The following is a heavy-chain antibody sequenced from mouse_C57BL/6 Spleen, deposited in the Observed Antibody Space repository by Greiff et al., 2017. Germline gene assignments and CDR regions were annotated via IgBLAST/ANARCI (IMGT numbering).Heavy chain of an antibody. CDR2: IYPSDSET. V-gene: IGHV1-61*01. D-gene: IGHD2-3*01. Sequence: QSCKASGYTFTSYWMDWVKQRPGQGLEWIGNIYPSDSETHYNQKFKDKATLTVDKSSSTAYMQLSSLTSEDSAVYYCARRRLLSFAYWGQGTLVTVSA. CDR1: GYTFTSYW. CDR3: ARRRLLSFAY. J-gene: IGHJ3*01.